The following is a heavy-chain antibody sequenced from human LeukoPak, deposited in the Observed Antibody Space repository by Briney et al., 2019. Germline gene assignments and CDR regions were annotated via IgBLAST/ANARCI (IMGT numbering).Heavy chain of an antibody. CDR2: IKEDGSER. V-gene: IGHV3-7*04. CDR1: GFTFSSYW. J-gene: IGHJ4*02. D-gene: IGHD6-13*01. Sequence: GGSLRLSCAASGFTFSSYWMSWVRQAPGKGLEWVANIKEDGSERYYVDSVKGRSTISRDNAKDSLYVQLNSLRAEDTAVYFCARDRSSSRKYSSFDFWGQGTLVTVSS. CDR3: ARDRSSSRKYSSFDF.